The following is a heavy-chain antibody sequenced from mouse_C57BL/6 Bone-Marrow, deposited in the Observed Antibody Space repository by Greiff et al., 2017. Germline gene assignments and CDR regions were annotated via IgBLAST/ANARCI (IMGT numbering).Heavy chain of an antibody. Sequence: QVQLQQPGAELVKPGASVKLSCKASGYTFTSYWMQWVKQRPGQGLEWIGEIDPSDSYTNYNQKFKGKATLTVDTSSSTAYMQLSSLTSEDSAVYYCARYLLPFAYWGQGTLVTVSA. J-gene: IGHJ3*01. V-gene: IGHV1-50*01. CDR1: GYTFTSYW. CDR2: IDPSDSYT. D-gene: IGHD5-1*01. CDR3: ARYLLPFAY.